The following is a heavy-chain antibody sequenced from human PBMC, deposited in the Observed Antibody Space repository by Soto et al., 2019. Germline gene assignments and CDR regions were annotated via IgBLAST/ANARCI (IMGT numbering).Heavy chain of an antibody. J-gene: IGHJ4*02. D-gene: IGHD1-26*01. CDR1: GGSVSSVSYY. Sequence: QVQLQESGPGLVKPSQTLSLTCTVSGGSVSSVSYYWSWIRQPPGKGLEWIGCVYYNGRTTYNPSLMSRARISLDTSKNQFSLKLTSVTAADTAVYYCARDPRMGATDSWGQGPLVTVSS. CDR3: ARDPRMGATDS. V-gene: IGHV4-61*01. CDR2: VYYNGRT.